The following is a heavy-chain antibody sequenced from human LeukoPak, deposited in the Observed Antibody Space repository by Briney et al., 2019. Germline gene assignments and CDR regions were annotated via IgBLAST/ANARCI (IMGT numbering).Heavy chain of an antibody. V-gene: IGHV4-59*01. CDR1: GGSISSYY. CDR2: IYYSGST. CDR3: ARDYCSSTSCYGDSRYFQH. D-gene: IGHD2-2*01. J-gene: IGHJ1*01. Sequence: PSETLSLTCTVSGGSISSYYWSWIRQPPGKGLEWIGYIYYSGSTNYNPSLKSRVTISVDTSKSQFSLKLSSVTAADTAVYYCARDYCSSTSCYGDSRYFQHWGQGTLVTVSS.